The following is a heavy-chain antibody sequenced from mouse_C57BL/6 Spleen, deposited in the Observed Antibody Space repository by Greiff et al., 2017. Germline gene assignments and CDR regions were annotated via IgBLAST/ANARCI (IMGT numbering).Heavy chain of an antibody. J-gene: IGHJ3*01. D-gene: IGHD1-1*01. CDR3: ARDNYGSSEAFAY. CDR2: ISDGGSYT. V-gene: IGHV5-4*01. Sequence: EVQRVESGGGLVKPGGSLKLSCAASGFTFSSYAMSWVRQTPEKRLEWVATISDGGSYTYYPDNVKGRFTISRDNAKNNLYLQMSHLKSEDTAMYYCARDNYGSSEAFAYWGQGTLVTVSA. CDR1: GFTFSSYA.